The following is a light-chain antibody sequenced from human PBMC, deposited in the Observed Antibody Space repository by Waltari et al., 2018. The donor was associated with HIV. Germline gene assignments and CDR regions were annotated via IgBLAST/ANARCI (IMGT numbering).Light chain of an antibody. J-gene: IGKJ1*01. CDR3: QHSYTTPWT. V-gene: IGKV1-39*01. CDR1: QNIRNY. Sequence: DIQMTQSPSSLSASVGDRVTIICRASQNIRNYLNLYQQKPGKAPNLLIYAASSLQSGVPSRFRGSGSGTDFTLTISSLQPEDFATYYCQHSYTTPWTFGQGTKVEIK. CDR2: AAS.